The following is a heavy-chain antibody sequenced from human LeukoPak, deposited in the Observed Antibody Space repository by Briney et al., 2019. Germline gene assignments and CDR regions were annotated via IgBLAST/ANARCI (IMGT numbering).Heavy chain of an antibody. CDR3: AGGLAAAGKGGDY. Sequence: MPSETLSLTCTVSGYSISSGYYWGWIRQPPGKGLEWIGSIYHSGSTYYNPSLKSRVTISVDTSKNQFSLKLSSVTAADTAVYYCAGGLAAAGKGGDYWGQGTLVTVSS. CDR2: IYHSGST. D-gene: IGHD6-13*01. J-gene: IGHJ4*02. CDR1: GYSISSGYY. V-gene: IGHV4-38-2*02.